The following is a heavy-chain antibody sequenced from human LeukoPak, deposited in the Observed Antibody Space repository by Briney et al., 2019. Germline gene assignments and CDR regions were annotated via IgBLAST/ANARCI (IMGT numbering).Heavy chain of an antibody. D-gene: IGHD3-16*01. CDR3: ARELPRIGGQTDASDI. J-gene: IGHJ3*02. CDR1: GFTSSGDW. V-gene: IGHV3-74*01. CDR2: SMNVGSST. Sequence: GGCLRLSCAVSGFTSSGDWMHWVRQAPGKGLVWVSRSMNVGSSTSHADSVKGRFTISRDNAKNTLYLQMNSLRAEDTAVYYCARELPRIGGQTDASDIWGQGTMVTVS.